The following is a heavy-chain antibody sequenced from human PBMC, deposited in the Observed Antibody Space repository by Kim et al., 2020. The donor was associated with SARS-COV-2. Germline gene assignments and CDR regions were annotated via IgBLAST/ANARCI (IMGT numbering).Heavy chain of an antibody. V-gene: IGHV3-21*01. CDR3: ARDHGIAAQPPDY. CDR2: ISSSSSYI. J-gene: IGHJ4*02. D-gene: IGHD6-13*01. CDR1: GFTFSSYS. Sequence: GGSLRLSCAASGFTFSSYSMNWVRQAPGKGLEWVSSISSSSSYIYYADSVKGRFTISRDNAKNSLYLQMNSLRAEDTAVYYCARDHGIAAQPPDYWGQGTLVTVSS.